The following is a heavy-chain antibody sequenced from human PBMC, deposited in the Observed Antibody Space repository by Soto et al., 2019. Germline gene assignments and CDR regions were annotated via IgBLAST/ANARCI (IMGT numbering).Heavy chain of an antibody. D-gene: IGHD4-17*01. CDR3: AAGVTTFDY. CDR2: LDPEEGER. CDR1: GYTFTSYY. V-gene: IGHV1-24*01. Sequence: ASVKVSCKASGYTFTSYYMHWVQQAPGQGLDWMGSLDPEEGERIFAQRFQGRVTMTEDTSTDTAYMELSSLKSEDTAVYFCAAGVTTFDYWGQGTLVTVSS. J-gene: IGHJ4*02.